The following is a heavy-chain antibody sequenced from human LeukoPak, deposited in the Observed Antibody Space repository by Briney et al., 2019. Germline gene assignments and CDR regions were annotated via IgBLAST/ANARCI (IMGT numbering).Heavy chain of an antibody. J-gene: IGHJ4*02. CDR3: ASSGSYSPLDY. CDR1: GGSISSYY. D-gene: IGHD1-26*01. V-gene: IGHV3-72*01. CDR2: IRKKTNSYTT. Sequence: LSLTCTVSGGSISSYYWSWIRQPAGKGLEWVGRIRKKTNSYTTEYAASVKDRFTISRDDSKNSLYLQMNSLKTEDTAVYYCASSGSYSPLDYWGQGTLVTVSS.